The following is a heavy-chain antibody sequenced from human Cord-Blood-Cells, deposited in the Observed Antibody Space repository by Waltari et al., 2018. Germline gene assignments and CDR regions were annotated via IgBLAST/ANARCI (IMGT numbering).Heavy chain of an antibody. D-gene: IGHD6-13*01. CDR2: ISYDGSNK. CDR1: GFTFSSYA. V-gene: IGHV3-30*04. Sequence: QVQLVESGGGVVQPGRSLRLSCAASGFTFSSYAMHWVGQAPGKGLEWVAVISYDGSNKYYADSVKGRFTISRDNSKNTLYLQMNSLRAEDTAVYYCAREGRAADAFDIWGQGTMVTVSS. J-gene: IGHJ3*02. CDR3: AREGRAADAFDI.